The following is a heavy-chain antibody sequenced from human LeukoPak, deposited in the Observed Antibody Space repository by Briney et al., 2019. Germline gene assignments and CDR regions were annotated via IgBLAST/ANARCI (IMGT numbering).Heavy chain of an antibody. CDR2: IKQDGSEK. CDR1: GFTFSSYW. J-gene: IGHJ4*02. Sequence: GGSLRLSCAASGFTFSSYWMSWVRQAPGKGREWVAKIKQDGSEKYYVDSVKGRFTISRDNAKNSLYLQMNSLRAEDTAVYYCARDSDVWGSYRYLFDYWGQGTLVTVSS. V-gene: IGHV3-7*03. CDR3: ARDSDVWGSYRYLFDY. D-gene: IGHD3-16*02.